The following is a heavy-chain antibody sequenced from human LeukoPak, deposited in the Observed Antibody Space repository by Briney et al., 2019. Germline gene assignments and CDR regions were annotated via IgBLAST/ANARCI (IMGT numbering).Heavy chain of an antibody. J-gene: IGHJ4*02. V-gene: IGHV1-2*02. Sequence: ASVKVSCKASGYTLTGHSMHWVRQAPGQGLEWMGWMNPSSGGTKYTRKFQGRVTMTRDTSISTAYMELSRLTSDDTAMYYCARDKLGLGELSLYDEWGQGTQVTVSS. CDR1: GYTLTGHS. CDR2: MNPSSGGT. D-gene: IGHD3-16*02. CDR3: ARDKLGLGELSLYDE.